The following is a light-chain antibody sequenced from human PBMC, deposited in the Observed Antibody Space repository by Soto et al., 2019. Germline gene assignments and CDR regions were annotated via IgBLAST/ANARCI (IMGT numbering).Light chain of an antibody. CDR1: SSDVGTYDF. Sequence: QSSLTHPSSLSGSPGQSVTISCTGTSSDVGTYDFVSWYQQHPGKAPRLMIFDVSERPPGVPDRFSGSKSGNTASLTISGLQAEDEADYYCCLYAVTFYVFGTGTKVTVL. CDR2: DVS. V-gene: IGLV2-11*01. J-gene: IGLJ1*01. CDR3: CLYAVTFYV.